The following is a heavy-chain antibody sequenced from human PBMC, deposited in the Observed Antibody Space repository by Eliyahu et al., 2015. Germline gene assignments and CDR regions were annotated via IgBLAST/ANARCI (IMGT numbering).Heavy chain of an antibody. D-gene: IGHD6-13*01. CDR3: ASHPRGAAGTTEFDY. V-gene: IGHV1-69*01. J-gene: IGHJ4*02. Sequence: QVQLVQSGAEVKKPGSSVKVSCKASGGXFRSYXXSWVRQAPGQGLEWMGGIIPIXGTANYAQKFQGRVTITADESTSTAYMELSSLRSEDTAVYYCASHPRGAAGTTEFDYWGQGTLVTVSS. CDR1: GGXFRSYX. CDR2: IIPIXGTA.